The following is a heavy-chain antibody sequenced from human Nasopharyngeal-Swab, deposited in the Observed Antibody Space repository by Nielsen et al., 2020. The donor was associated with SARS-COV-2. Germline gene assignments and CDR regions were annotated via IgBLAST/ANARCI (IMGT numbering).Heavy chain of an antibody. CDR1: GFSFSIYA. D-gene: IGHD3-22*01. J-gene: IGHJ3*02. Sequence: GESLKISCAASGFSFSIYAMSWVRQAPGKGLEWVSAISSSGISTYYADSVKGRFTISRDNSKNTLYLQMNSLRAEDTAVYYCAKDARRYYYDSLGAFDIWGQGTMVTVSS. CDR2: ISSSGIST. V-gene: IGHV3-23*01. CDR3: AKDARRYYYDSLGAFDI.